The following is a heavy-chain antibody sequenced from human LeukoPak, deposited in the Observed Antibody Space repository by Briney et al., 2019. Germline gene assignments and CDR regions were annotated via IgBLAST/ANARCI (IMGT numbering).Heavy chain of an antibody. CDR2: ISWNSGSI. D-gene: IGHD3-10*01. V-gene: IGHV3-9*03. CDR3: AKDLGRYYGSGSYSI. J-gene: IGHJ4*02. CDR1: GFTFDDYA. Sequence: PGGSLRLSCAASGFTFDDYAMHWVRQAPGKGVEWVSGISWNSGSIGYADSVKGRFTISRDNAKNSLYLQMNSLRAEDMALYYCAKDLGRYYGSGSYSIWGQGTLVTVSS.